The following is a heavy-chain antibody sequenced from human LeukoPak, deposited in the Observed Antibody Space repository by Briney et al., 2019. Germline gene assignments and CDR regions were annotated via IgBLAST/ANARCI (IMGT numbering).Heavy chain of an antibody. CDR3: ARLGAIPNGSGSYYYYY. CDR2: IYPGDSDT. D-gene: IGHD3-22*01. Sequence: GESLKISCKGSGYSFTTYWIAWVRQMPGKGLEWMGIIYPGDSDTRYSPSFQGQVTISADKSISTAYLQWSSLKASDTAIYYCARLGAIPNGSGSYYYYYWGQGTLVTVSS. J-gene: IGHJ4*02. V-gene: IGHV5-51*01. CDR1: GYSFTTYW.